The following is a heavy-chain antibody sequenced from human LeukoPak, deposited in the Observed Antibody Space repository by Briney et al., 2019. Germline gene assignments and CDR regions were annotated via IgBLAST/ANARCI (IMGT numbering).Heavy chain of an antibody. V-gene: IGHV3-38-3*01. CDR2: ISGGST. Sequence: GGSLRLSCAASGFTVSSNEMSWVRQAPGKGLEWVSSISGGSTYYADSVKGRFTISRDNSKNTLYLQMNSLRAEDTAVYYCARDGYNEPFDPWGQGTLVTVSS. CDR1: GFTVSSNE. CDR3: ARDGYNEPFDP. D-gene: IGHD5-24*01. J-gene: IGHJ5*02.